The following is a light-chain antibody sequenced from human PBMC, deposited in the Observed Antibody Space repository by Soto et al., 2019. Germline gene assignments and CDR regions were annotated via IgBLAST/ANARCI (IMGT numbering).Light chain of an antibody. V-gene: IGKV1-5*03. Sequence: DIQMTQSPSTLSASVGDRVSINCRASQSISAWLAWYQQKPGKAPRLLIYKASTLEIGVPSRFSGSGSETEFSLTIRALQPEDFATYYCQQLSRYPLTFGGGTKVDIK. CDR1: QSISAW. CDR2: KAS. CDR3: QQLSRYPLT. J-gene: IGKJ4*01.